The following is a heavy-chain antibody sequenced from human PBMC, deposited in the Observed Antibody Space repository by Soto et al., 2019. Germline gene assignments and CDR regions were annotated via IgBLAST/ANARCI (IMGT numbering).Heavy chain of an antibody. CDR2: IKEDRSEK. V-gene: IGHV3-7*03. J-gene: IGHJ4*02. Sequence: PGGSLRLSCAASGFAFSSHWMSWVRQAPGKGLEWVANIKEDRSEKDYVDSVKGRITITRDNAKNKLHHQMDSLRVDDTATYYCARGSRWGQGTLVTVSS. D-gene: IGHD6-19*01. CDR3: ARGSR. CDR1: GFAFSSHW.